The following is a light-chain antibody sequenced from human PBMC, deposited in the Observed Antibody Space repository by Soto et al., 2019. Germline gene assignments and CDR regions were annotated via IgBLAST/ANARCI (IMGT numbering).Light chain of an antibody. V-gene: IGKV3-11*01. CDR2: DAS. CDR3: QQSYSTLPIT. CDR1: QRISTY. Sequence: EIVLTQSPATLSLSPGERASLSCRASQRISTYLAWYQQKPGQAPRLLIYDASNRATGIPARFSGSGSGTDFTLTISSLQPEDFATYYCQQSYSTLPITFGQGTRLEIK. J-gene: IGKJ5*01.